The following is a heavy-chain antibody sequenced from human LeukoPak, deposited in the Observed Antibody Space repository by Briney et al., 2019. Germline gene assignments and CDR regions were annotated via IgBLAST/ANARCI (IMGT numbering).Heavy chain of an antibody. CDR2: IIPIFGTA. V-gene: IGHV1-69*13. CDR3: ARGVGYYSGSYSYFDY. CDR1: GGTFSSYA. Sequence: SVKVSCKASGGTFSSYAISWVRQAPGQGLEWMGVIIPIFGTANYAQKFQGRVTITADESTSTAYMELSSLRSEDTAVYYCARGVGYYSGSYSYFDYWGQGTLVTVSS. J-gene: IGHJ4*02. D-gene: IGHD1-26*01.